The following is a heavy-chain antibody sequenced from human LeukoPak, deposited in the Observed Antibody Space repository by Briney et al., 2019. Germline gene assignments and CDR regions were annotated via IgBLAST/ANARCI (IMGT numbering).Heavy chain of an antibody. CDR1: GGSISSHY. D-gene: IGHD2-21*02. Sequence: SETLSLTCTVSGGSISSHYWSWIRQPPGKGLEWIGYIYYSGSTNYNPSLKSRVTISVDTSKNQFSLKLSSVTAADTAVYYCARLPAYGGDFKFDYWGQGTLVTVSS. CDR2: IYYSGST. V-gene: IGHV4-59*11. CDR3: ARLPAYGGDFKFDY. J-gene: IGHJ4*02.